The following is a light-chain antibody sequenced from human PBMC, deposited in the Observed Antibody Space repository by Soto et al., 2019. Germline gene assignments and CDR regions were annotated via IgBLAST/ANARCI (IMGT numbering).Light chain of an antibody. CDR1: GSDVGAYNY. CDR3: CSYAGRFTLL. Sequence: QSVLTQPRSVSGSPGQSVTISCTGTGSDVGAYNYVSWYQQHPGRAPKLIIYDVDQRPSGVPGRFSGSKSVNTASLTISGLQADDEADYHCCSYAGRFTLLFGGGTKLTVL. J-gene: IGLJ2*01. V-gene: IGLV2-11*01. CDR2: DVD.